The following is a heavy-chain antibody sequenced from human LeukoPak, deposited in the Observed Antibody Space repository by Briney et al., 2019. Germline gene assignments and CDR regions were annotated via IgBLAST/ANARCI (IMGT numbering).Heavy chain of an antibody. CDR1: GLTFNNAW. CDR3: TTDHGSTSCYCGAPDL. D-gene: IGHD2-2*01. Sequence: GGSLRLSCAASGLTFNNAWLTWVRQAPGKGLEWVGRIKSKKDGGTADYAAPVKGRFTISRDDSKKMMYLQMNGLKIEDTAVYYCTTDHGSTSCYCGAPDLWGQGTRVIVSS. CDR2: IKSKKDGGTA. V-gene: IGHV3-15*05. J-gene: IGHJ3*01.